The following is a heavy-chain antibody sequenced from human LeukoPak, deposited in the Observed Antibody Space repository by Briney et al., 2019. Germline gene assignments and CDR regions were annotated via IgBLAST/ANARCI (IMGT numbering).Heavy chain of an antibody. V-gene: IGHV1-46*01. D-gene: IGHD3-22*01. Sequence: ASVKVSCKASGYTFTSYYMHWVRQAPGQGLEWMGIINPSGGSTSYAQKFQGRVTMTRDTSTSTVYMELSSLRSEDTAVYYCAGEKTQNYYDSSGTFDYWGQGTLVTVSS. J-gene: IGHJ4*02. CDR1: GYTFTSYY. CDR3: AGEKTQNYYDSSGTFDY. CDR2: INPSGGST.